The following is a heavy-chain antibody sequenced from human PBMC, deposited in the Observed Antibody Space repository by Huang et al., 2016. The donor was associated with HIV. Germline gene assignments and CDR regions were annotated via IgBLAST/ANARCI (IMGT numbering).Heavy chain of an antibody. CDR1: GFSLSTSGVA. V-gene: IGHV2-5*02. D-gene: IGHD2-2*01. Sequence: QITLKESGPSLVKPTQTLTLTCTFPGFSLSTSGVAVGWSRQPPGKALEWLGNIFWVEDRRYIPTLKSRRAITKDTSNNQGVLTLTHVDLVDTGTYYCAHGRVVHYQPTDYRRPVEAFDVWGQGTMVSVSS. J-gene: IGHJ3*01. CDR2: IFWVEDR. CDR3: AHGRVVHYQPTDYRRPVEAFDV.